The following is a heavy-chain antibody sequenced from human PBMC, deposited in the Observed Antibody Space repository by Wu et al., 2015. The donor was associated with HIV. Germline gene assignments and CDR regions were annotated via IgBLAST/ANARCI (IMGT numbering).Heavy chain of an antibody. CDR1: GGTVSSYA. CDR3: ARDGKYSSNWHGAEDAFDI. Sequence: QVQLVQSGAEVKKPGSSVKVSCKASGGTVSSYAISWVRQAPGQGLEWMGGIIPIFATTNYAQKFQGRVTIIADESTNTAYMELSSLRSEDTAVYYCARDGKYSSNWHGAEDAFDIWGQGTMVTVSS. V-gene: IGHV1-69*12. J-gene: IGHJ3*02. CDR2: IIPIFATT. D-gene: IGHD6-13*01.